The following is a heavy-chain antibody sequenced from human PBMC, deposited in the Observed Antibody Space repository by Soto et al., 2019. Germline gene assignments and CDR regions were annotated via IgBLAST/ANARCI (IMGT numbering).Heavy chain of an antibody. CDR1: GGSFSGYY. CDR3: ARGTTKNYDFWSGYYSYYGMDV. CDR2: INHSGST. V-gene: IGHV4-34*01. Sequence: PSATLSLTCAVYGGSFSGYYWSWIRQPPGKGLEWIGEINHSGSTNYNPSLKSRVTISVDTSKNQVSLKLSSVTAADTAVYYCARGTTKNYDFWSGYYSYYGMDVWGQGTTVS. J-gene: IGHJ6*02. D-gene: IGHD3-3*01.